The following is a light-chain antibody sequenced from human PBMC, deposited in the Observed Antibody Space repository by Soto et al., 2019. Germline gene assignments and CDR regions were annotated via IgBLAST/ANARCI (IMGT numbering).Light chain of an antibody. CDR3: QQRNVWPPIT. CDR1: QSIHTS. V-gene: IGKV3-11*01. J-gene: IGKJ5*01. Sequence: LTQSPATLSQSPRERATLPCRASQSIHTSLAWYQQKSGKPPRLVIYDSTLRANGVPDRFGGSRSGTEFTLTINSLEPEDFAVYYCQQRNVWPPITFGQGTRLEI. CDR2: DST.